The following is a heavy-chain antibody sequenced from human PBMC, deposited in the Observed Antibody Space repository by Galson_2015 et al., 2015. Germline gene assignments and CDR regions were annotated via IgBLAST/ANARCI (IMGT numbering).Heavy chain of an antibody. CDR3: VREGGPITIKCGGGTLDY. Sequence: SVKVSCKASGYTFTSYAMNWVRQAPGQGLEWLGWINTNTGNPTYAQGFTGRFVFSLDTSVSTAYLQISSLKAEDTAVYYCVREGGPITIKCGGGTLDYWGQGTLVTVSS. CDR2: INTNTGNP. CDR1: GYTFTSYA. J-gene: IGHJ4*02. V-gene: IGHV7-4-1*02. D-gene: IGHD3-16*01.